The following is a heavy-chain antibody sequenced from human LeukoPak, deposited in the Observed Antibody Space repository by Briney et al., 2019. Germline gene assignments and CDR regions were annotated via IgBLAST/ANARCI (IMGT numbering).Heavy chain of an antibody. J-gene: IGHJ4*02. V-gene: IGHV3-74*01. CDR1: GFTFSSYW. CDR3: ARDGWGSSMAY. D-gene: IGHD3-10*01. Sequence: PGGSLRLSCAASGFTFSSYWMHWVRQAPGKGLVWVSRVSGDGSDSSYADSVKGRFTISRDNAKNTLYLQMNSLRAEDTAVYYCARDGWGSSMAYWGQGTLVTVSS. CDR2: VSGDGSDS.